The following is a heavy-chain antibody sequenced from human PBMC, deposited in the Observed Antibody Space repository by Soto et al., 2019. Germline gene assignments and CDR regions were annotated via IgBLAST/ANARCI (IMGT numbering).Heavy chain of an antibody. V-gene: IGHV1-18*01. CDR2: ISAYNGNT. D-gene: IGHD2-2*01. Sequence: GASVKVSCKASGYTFTSYGICWVRQAPGQRLEWMGWISAYNGNTNYAQKLQGRVTMTTDTSTSTAYMELRSLRSDDTAVYYCARDGFLRYCSSTSCLDAFDIWGKGTMVTVSS. CDR1: GYTFTSYG. CDR3: ARDGFLRYCSSTSCLDAFDI. J-gene: IGHJ3*02.